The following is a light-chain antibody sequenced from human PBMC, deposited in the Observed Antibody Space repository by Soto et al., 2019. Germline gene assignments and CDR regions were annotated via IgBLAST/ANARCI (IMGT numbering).Light chain of an antibody. Sequence: DIQMTQSPSSLSASFGDRVTITWRASQRISTYLNWYQQKPGKAPKFLIYDASNLQSGVPSRFSGGGYGTDFNLTISSLQTEDFATYYCQQSYSTPRTFGQGTKVDIK. CDR2: DAS. J-gene: IGKJ1*01. V-gene: IGKV1-39*01. CDR1: QRISTY. CDR3: QQSYSTPRT.